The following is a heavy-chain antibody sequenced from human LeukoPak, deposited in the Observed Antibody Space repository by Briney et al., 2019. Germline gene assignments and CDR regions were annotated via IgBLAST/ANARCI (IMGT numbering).Heavy chain of an antibody. CDR3: ARRATMLAGGYFDY. D-gene: IGHD5-12*01. CDR1: GGSISSYY. Sequence: SETLSLTCTVSGGSISSYYWSWIRQPPRRGLEWVGYIYASGSTTYNPSLKSRVAISIDTSKNQFSLRLSSVTAADTAVYYCARRATMLAGGYFDYWGQGTLVSVSS. V-gene: IGHV4-4*09. J-gene: IGHJ4*02. CDR2: IYASGST.